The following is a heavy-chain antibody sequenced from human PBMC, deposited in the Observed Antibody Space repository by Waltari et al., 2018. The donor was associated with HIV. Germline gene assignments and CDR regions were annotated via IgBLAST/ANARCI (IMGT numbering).Heavy chain of an antibody. D-gene: IGHD5-18*01. V-gene: IGHV4-38-2*01. CDR2: ASRSGST. CDR1: GYSISSAYY. Sequence: QVQLHESGPGMVKPSETLSLTCAVSGYSISSAYYWGWIRQPPGKGLEWIGSASRSGSTYYSPSLKIRVTISLDPSKNQFSLKLNSVAAADTAVYYCGSGSRRGHSHGIDYWGQGTLVTVSS. CDR3: GSGSRRGHSHGIDY. J-gene: IGHJ4*02.